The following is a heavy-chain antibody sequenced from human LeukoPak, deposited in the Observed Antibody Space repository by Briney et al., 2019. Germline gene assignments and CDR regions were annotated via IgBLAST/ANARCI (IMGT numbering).Heavy chain of an antibody. CDR2: ISSSSTYI. V-gene: IGHV3-21*01. CDR3: ARDDGRNSEYDY. J-gene: IGHJ4*02. Sequence: GGSLRLSCAASGFTFSSYSMNWVRQAPGKGLEWVSSISSSSTYIYYADSVKGRFTISRDNAKNSMYLQVNSLRAEDTAVYYCARDDGRNSEYDYWGQGTLVTVAS. D-gene: IGHD1-14*01. CDR1: GFTFSSYS.